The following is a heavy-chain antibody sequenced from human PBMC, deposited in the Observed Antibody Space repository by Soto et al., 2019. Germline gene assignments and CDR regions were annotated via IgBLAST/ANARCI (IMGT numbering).Heavy chain of an antibody. J-gene: IGHJ4*02. CDR2: INAGNGNT. CDR3: ARGIIVGGWYPYYFDY. D-gene: IGHD6-19*01. Sequence: QVPLVQSGAEVKKPGASVKVSCKASGYTFITYAMHWVRQAPGQRLEWMGWINAGNGNTKYSQKFQGRVSITRDTSASTAYMELSSLRSEDTAVYYCARGIIVGGWYPYYFDYWGQGTLVTFSS. V-gene: IGHV1-3*01. CDR1: GYTFITYA.